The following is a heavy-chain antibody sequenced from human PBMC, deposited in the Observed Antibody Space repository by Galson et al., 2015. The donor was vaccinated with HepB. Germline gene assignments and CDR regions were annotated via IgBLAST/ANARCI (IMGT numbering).Heavy chain of an antibody. Sequence: SCAASGFAFSTYAMSWVRQAPGKGLEWVSSIYGDGSGTFYAPSVEGRFTISRDNSRNILYLQMNSLRAEDTAMCYCAKDFVLHNGVWDAFDIRGQGTKVTVSS. CDR2: IYGDGSGT. J-gene: IGHJ3*02. V-gene: IGHV3-23*01. CDR3: AKDFVLHNGVWDAFDI. CDR1: GFAFSTYA. D-gene: IGHD3-10*01.